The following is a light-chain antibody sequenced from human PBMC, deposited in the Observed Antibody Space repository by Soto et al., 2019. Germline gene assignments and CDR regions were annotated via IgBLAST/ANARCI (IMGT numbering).Light chain of an antibody. V-gene: IGLV2-14*01. CDR3: SSYTSSSTHVV. CDR1: SSDVGGYNY. CDR2: DVS. J-gene: IGLJ2*01. Sequence: QPVLTQPASVSGSPGQSITISCTGTSSDVGGYNYVSWYQQHPGKAPKLMIYDVSNRPSGVSDRFSGSKSGNTASLIISGLQAEDEADYYCSSYTSSSTHVVFGGGTQLTVL.